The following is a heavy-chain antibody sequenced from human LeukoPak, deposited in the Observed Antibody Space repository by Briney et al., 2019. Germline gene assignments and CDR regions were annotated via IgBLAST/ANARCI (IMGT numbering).Heavy chain of an antibody. CDR3: AKLHSSSWYNDAFDI. CDR1: GFTFSSYG. Sequence: PGRSLRLSCAASGFTFSSYGMHWVRQAPGKGLEWVAVIWYDGSNKYYADSVKGRFTISRDNSKNTLYLQMNSLRAEDTAVYYCAKLHSSSWYNDAFDIWGQGTMVTVSS. D-gene: IGHD6-13*01. V-gene: IGHV3-33*06. CDR2: IWYDGSNK. J-gene: IGHJ3*02.